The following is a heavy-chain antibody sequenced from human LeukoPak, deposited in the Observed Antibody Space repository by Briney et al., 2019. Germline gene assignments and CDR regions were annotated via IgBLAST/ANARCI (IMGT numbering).Heavy chain of an antibody. CDR2: IYHSGST. V-gene: IGHV4-38-2*02. CDR3: ARYGGGCSSTSCYNWFDP. D-gene: IGHD2-2*01. J-gene: IGHJ5*02. CDR1: GYSISSGYY. Sequence: SETLSLTCTVSGYSISSGYYWGWIRQPPGKGLEWIGSIYHSGSTYYNPSLKSRVTISVDTSKNQFSLKLSSVTAADTAVYYCARYGGGCSSTSCYNWFDPWGQGTLVTVSS.